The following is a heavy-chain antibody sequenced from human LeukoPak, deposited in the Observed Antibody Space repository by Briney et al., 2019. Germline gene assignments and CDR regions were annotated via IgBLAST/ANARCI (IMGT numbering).Heavy chain of an antibody. CDR2: IYYSGST. V-gene: IGHV4-39*01. CDR3: ARLGAFSTGWYGEGGFDY. D-gene: IGHD6-19*01. J-gene: IGHJ4*02. CDR1: GGSISSSSYY. Sequence: PSETLSLTCTVSGGSISSSSYYWGWIRQPPGKGLEWIGSIYYSGSTFYNPSLKSRVTISVDTSKNQFSLKLSSVTAADTAVYYCARLGAFSTGWYGEGGFDYWGQGTLVPVSS.